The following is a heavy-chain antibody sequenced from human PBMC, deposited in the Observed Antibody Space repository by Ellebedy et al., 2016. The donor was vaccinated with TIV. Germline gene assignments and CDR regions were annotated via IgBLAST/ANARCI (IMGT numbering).Heavy chain of an antibody. V-gene: IGHV3-23*01. CDR3: AKGPFCNGGTCYPFDDAFPV. Sequence: GGSLRLSCAASGFTFGNYAMSWVRRTPGKGLEWVSTMSGTGASTFYADSVKGRFTISRDNSKNTLYLQMAGLTAEDTAIYYSAKGPFCNGGTCYPFDDAFPVWGHGTKVAVSS. D-gene: IGHD2-15*01. J-gene: IGHJ3*01. CDR2: MSGTGAST. CDR1: GFTFGNYA.